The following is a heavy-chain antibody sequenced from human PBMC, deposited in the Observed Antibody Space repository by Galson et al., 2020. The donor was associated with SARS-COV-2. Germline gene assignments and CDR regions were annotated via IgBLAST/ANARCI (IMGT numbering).Heavy chain of an antibody. Sequence: ASVKVSCKASGYSFTGYYIHWVRQAPGQGLEWMGWINPNNGGTKNTQKFQGRVTMARDTTITTAYMEVSSLTSDDTAVYFCVRQTSDDYLTKWGQGTVVAVTS. CDR1: GYSFTGYY. CDR2: INPNNGGT. J-gene: IGHJ4*02. D-gene: IGHD3-16*01. CDR3: VRQTSDDYLTK. V-gene: IGHV1-2*02.